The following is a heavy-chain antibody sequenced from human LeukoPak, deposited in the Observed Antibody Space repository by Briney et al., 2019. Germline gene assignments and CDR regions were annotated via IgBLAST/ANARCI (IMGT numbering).Heavy chain of an antibody. V-gene: IGHV3-23*01. CDR2: ISESGEVT. CDR1: GFTFSNYP. Sequence: HPGGSLRLSCVVSGFTFSNYPMSWVRQAPGKGLEWVSVISESGEVTHYADSMKGRFTISRDNTKNTLNLQMNSLRAEDTAVYYCAKAADYYGSGNYRDWGQGTLVTVSS. D-gene: IGHD3-10*01. J-gene: IGHJ4*02. CDR3: AKAADYYGSGNYRD.